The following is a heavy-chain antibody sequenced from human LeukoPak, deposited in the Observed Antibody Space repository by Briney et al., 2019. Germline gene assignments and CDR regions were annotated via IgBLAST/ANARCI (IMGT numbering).Heavy chain of an antibody. V-gene: IGHV4-4*07. D-gene: IGHD3-22*01. CDR3: ARDLAYYDSSGYLRYFDH. Sequence: PSGTLPLACTVSGGSISSYYWSWIRQPAGKGLEWIGRVYTSGSTNYNPSLKSRVTMSLDTSKNQFSLKLSSVTAADTAVYYCARDLAYYDSSGYLRYFDHWGQGTLVTVSS. J-gene: IGHJ4*02. CDR2: VYTSGST. CDR1: GGSISSYY.